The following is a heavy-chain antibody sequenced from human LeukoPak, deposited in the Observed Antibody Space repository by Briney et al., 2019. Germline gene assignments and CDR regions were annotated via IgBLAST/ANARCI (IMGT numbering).Heavy chain of an antibody. CDR3: ARDGRLYSSGQVLWLDP. V-gene: IGHV4-39*07. Sequence: TPSETLSLTCTVSDGSISSSSYYWGWIRQPPGKGLEWIGSIYYSGSTYYNPSLKSRVTISVDTSKSQFSLKVTSVTAADTAVYFCARDGRLYSSGQVLWLDPWGQGTLVTVSS. D-gene: IGHD6-19*01. CDR2: IYYSGST. CDR1: DGSISSSSYY. J-gene: IGHJ5*02.